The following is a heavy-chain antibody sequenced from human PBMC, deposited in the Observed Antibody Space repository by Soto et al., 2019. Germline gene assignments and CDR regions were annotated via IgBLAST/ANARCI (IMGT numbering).Heavy chain of an antibody. CDR2: IYYSGST. CDR1: GGSISSYY. CDR3: ARQTTVTTFFDY. Sequence: SETLSLTCTVSGGSISSYYWSWIRQPPGKGLEWIGSIYYSGSTNYNPSLKSRVTISVDTSKNQFSLKLSSVTAADTAVYYCARQTTVTTFFDYWGQGTLVTVSS. V-gene: IGHV4-59*08. J-gene: IGHJ4*02. D-gene: IGHD4-17*01.